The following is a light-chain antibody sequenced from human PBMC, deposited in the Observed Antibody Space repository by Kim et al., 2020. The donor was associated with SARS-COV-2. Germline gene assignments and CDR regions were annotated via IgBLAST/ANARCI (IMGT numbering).Light chain of an antibody. J-gene: IGLJ3*02. V-gene: IGLV1-51*01. CDR1: SSNIGRNF. CDR3: ETWDSTLQAGV. Sequence: QSVLTQPPSVSAAPGQTITISCSGGSSNIGRNFVSWYQQIPGTVPKLLIFDNTNRPSGIPDRFSGSKSGTSATLDIAGLQTGDEADYYCETWDSTLQAGVFGGGTQLTVL. CDR2: DNT.